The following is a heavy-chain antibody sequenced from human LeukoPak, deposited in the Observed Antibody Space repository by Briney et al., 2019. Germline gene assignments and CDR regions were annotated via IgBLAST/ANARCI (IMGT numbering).Heavy chain of an antibody. V-gene: IGHV3-33*01. CDR2: IWYDASNK. D-gene: IGHD1-26*01. CDR3: ARGHSGSHQRTDAFDI. CDR1: GFTFSSFG. J-gene: IGHJ3*02. Sequence: PGGSLRLSCAASGFTFSSFGMHWARQAPGKGLEWVAVIWYDASNKYYADSVKGRFTISRDNSKNTLFLQMNSLRDDDTAVYYCARGHSGSHQRTDAFDIWGQGTMVTVST.